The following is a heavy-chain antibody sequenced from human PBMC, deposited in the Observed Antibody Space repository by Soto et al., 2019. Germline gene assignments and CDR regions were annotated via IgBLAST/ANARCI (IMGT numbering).Heavy chain of an antibody. CDR2: INAGNGNT. CDR1: GYTFTSYA. J-gene: IGHJ4*02. CDR3: ARGLNGDSHYFDY. D-gene: IGHD2-21*02. Sequence: QVQLVQSGAEVKKPGASVKVSCKASGYTFTSYAMHWVRQAPGQRLEWMGWINAGNGNTKYSQKFQGRVTITRDTSASTAYMELSSLRSEDTAVYYCARGLNGDSHYFDYRCQGTLVSVSS. V-gene: IGHV1-3*01.